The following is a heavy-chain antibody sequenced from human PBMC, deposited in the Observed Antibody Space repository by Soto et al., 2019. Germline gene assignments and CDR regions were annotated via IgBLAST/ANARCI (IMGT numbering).Heavy chain of an antibody. CDR1: GFTFSDYY. D-gene: IGHD6-25*01. J-gene: IGHJ4*02. CDR2: ISTSGSTI. Sequence: PGGSLRLSCAASGFTFSDYYMSWIRQAPGKGLDWVSHISTSGSTIYYADSVKGRFTISRDNAKNSLFLQMNSLRAEDTAVYYCARDGSSGWNPPFDDWGQGTLVTVSS. V-gene: IGHV3-11*01. CDR3: ARDGSSGWNPPFDD.